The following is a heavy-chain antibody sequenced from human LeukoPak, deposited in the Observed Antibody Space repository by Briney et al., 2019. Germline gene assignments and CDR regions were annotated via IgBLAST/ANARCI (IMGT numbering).Heavy chain of an antibody. CDR2: IYPGDSDT. Sequence: GESLKISCKGSGYSFTSFWIGWVGQMPGKGLEWMGIIYPGDSDTRYSPSFQGQVTISADKSISTAYLQWSSLKASDTAMYYCARSISPDYFDYWGQGTLVTVSS. CDR1: GYSFTSFW. V-gene: IGHV5-51*01. CDR3: ARSISPDYFDY. J-gene: IGHJ4*02.